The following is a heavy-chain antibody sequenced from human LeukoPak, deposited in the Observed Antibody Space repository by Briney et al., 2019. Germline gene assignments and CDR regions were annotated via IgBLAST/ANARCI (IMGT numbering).Heavy chain of an antibody. D-gene: IGHD4-17*01. CDR2: ISTDGSYT. CDR1: GFTFSGYW. V-gene: IGHV3-74*01. CDR3: ARAMTTVTLWYFDY. Sequence: GGSLRLSCAASGFTFSGYWMHWVRQAPGKGLVWVARISTDGSYTSYADCVKGRFTISRDNAKNTVYLQMNSLRAEDTAVYYCARAMTTVTLWYFDYWGQGTLVTVSS. J-gene: IGHJ4*02.